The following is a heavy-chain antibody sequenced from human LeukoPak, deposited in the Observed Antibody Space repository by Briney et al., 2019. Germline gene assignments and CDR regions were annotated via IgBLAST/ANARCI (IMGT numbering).Heavy chain of an antibody. V-gene: IGHV4-31*11. Sequence: KSSETLSLTCAVSGESISSGGYWWSWIRQHPGKGPEWIGYISYGGNTYYNPSLKSRVAISADTPKDQFSLKLSSTTAADTAVYYCARAPVATPSEFDYWGQGTLVTVSS. CDR2: ISYGGNT. CDR1: GESISSGGYW. D-gene: IGHD5-12*01. CDR3: ARAPVATPSEFDY. J-gene: IGHJ4*02.